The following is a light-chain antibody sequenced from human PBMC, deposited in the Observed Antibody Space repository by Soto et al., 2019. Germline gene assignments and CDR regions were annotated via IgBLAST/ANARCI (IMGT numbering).Light chain of an antibody. CDR3: QQRSNWLT. J-gene: IGKJ4*01. Sequence: EIVLTQSPATLSLSPGERATLSCRASQSVSTYLAWYQQKPGQAPRLLIYDASNRATGIPARFSGSGPGTDFSLTISSLEAEDFAVYYCQQRSNWLTFGGGTKVDIK. CDR2: DAS. CDR1: QSVSTY. V-gene: IGKV3D-11*02.